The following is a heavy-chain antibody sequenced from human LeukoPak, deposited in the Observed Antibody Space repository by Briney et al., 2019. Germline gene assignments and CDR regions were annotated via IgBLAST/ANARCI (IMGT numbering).Heavy chain of an antibody. CDR3: ARDDGYNYGLEY. J-gene: IGHJ4*02. D-gene: IGHD5-24*01. CDR2: ISAYNGNT. V-gene: IGHV1-18*01. CDR1: GYTFTRNG. Sequence: ASVKVSYKASGYTFTRNGISWVRQAPGQGLEWMGWISAYNGNTNYAQKLQGRVIMTTDTSTSTAYMELRSLRSDDTAVYYCARDDGYNYGLEYWGQGTLVTVSS.